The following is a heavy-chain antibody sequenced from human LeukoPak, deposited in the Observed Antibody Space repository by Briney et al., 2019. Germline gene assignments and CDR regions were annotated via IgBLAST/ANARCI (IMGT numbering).Heavy chain of an antibody. J-gene: IGHJ4*02. CDR2: INHSGST. D-gene: IGHD3-22*01. CDR3: ARHTRYYDDSSGSY. V-gene: IGHV4-34*01. CDR1: GCSISSYY. Sequence: SETLSLTCTVSGCSISSYYWSWIRQPPGKGLEWIGEINHSGSTNYNPSLKSRVSISVDTSKNQFSLKLSSVTAADTAVYYWARHTRYYDDSSGSYWGQGTLVTVSS.